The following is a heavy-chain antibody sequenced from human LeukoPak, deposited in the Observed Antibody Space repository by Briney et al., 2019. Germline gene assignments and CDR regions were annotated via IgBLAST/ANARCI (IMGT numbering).Heavy chain of an antibody. V-gene: IGHV4-4*07. CDR1: GGSISSYY. CDR2: IYTSGST. D-gene: IGHD6-6*01. CDR3: ARGVYNSSQYYFDY. J-gene: IGHJ4*02. Sequence: SETLSLTCTVSGGSISSYYWSWIRQPAGKGLEWIGRIYTSGSTNYNPSLKSRVTMSVDTSKNQFSLKLSSVTAADTAVYYCARGVYNSSQYYFDYWGQGTLVTVSS.